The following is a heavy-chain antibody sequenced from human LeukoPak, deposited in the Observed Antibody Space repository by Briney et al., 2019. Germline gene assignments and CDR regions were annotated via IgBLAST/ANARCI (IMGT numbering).Heavy chain of an antibody. D-gene: IGHD3-16*01. J-gene: IGHJ4*02. V-gene: IGHV4-38-2*01. Sequence: PSETLSLTCAVSGYSISSGYYWGWIRQPPGKGLEWIGSIYHSGSTYHNPSLKSRVTISVDTSKNQFSLKLSSVTTADTAVYYCVHWGSPNFDYWGQGTLVTVSS. CDR2: IYHSGST. CDR3: VHWGSPNFDY. CDR1: GYSISSGYY.